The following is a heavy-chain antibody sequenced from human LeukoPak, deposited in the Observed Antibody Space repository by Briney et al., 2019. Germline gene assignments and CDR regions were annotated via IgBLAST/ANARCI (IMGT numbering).Heavy chain of an antibody. CDR1: GFIFGGYA. Sequence: GWSLTLSCPASGFIFGGYAMHWVRQAPGKGLQWLAVISYYGGKTYYADSVEGRFTISRDNSKSTVYLEINSLRPEDTAIYYCARGFNDFGRWSQLEYWGQGTLVTVSS. J-gene: IGHJ4*02. D-gene: IGHD3-3*01. CDR3: ARGFNDFGRWSQLEY. CDR2: ISYYGGKT. V-gene: IGHV3-30-3*01.